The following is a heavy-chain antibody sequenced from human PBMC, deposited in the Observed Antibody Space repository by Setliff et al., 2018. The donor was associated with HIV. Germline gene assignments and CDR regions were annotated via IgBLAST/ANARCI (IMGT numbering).Heavy chain of an antibody. V-gene: IGHV3-23*01. D-gene: IGHD6-13*01. J-gene: IGHJ4*02. CDR1: GFFFSRHV. CDR3: AKNLYRSGWSPLDY. Sequence: PGGSLRLSCEGSGFFFSRHVMSWVRQAPGKGLEWVSGINNRGDRTDYADSVKGRFTISSDNSNNEVYLQMNSLRAEDTAVYYCAKNLYRSGWSPLDYWGQGTLVTVSS. CDR2: INNRGDRT.